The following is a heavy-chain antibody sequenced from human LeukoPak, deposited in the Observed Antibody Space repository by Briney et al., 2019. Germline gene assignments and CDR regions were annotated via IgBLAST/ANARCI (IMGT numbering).Heavy chain of an antibody. CDR2: INHSGST. D-gene: IGHD4-17*01. CDR3: ARGTTVTTFWFDP. V-gene: IGHV4-34*01. CDR1: GGSFSGYY. J-gene: IGHJ5*02. Sequence: PSETLSLTCAVYGGSFSGYYWSWIRQPPGKGLEWIGKINHSGSTNYNPSLKSRVTISVDTSKNQFSLKLSSVTAADTAVYYCARGTTVTTFWFDPWGQGTLVTVSS.